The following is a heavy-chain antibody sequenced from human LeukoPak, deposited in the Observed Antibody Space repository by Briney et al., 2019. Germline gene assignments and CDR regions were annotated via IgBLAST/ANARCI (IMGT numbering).Heavy chain of an antibody. J-gene: IGHJ4*02. V-gene: IGHV1-18*04. CDR1: GYTFTSYG. Sequence: ASVKVSCKASGYTFTSYGISWVRQAPGQGLEWMGWISAHNGNTNYAQKLQGRVTMTTDTSTSTAYMELRSLRSDDTAVYYCARRTYYDILTGYPDYWGQGTLVTVSS. D-gene: IGHD3-9*01. CDR3: ARRTYYDILTGYPDY. CDR2: ISAHNGNT.